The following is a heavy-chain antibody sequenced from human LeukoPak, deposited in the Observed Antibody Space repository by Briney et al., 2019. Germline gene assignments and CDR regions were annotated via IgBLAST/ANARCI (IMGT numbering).Heavy chain of an antibody. Sequence: SETLSLTCTVSGGSISSGDYYWSWIRQPPGKGLEWIGYIYYSGSTYYNPSLKSRVTISVDTSQNQFSLKLSSVTAADTAVYYCAREVGRDIVVVPAAIIGPNDAFDIWGQGTMVTVSS. CDR3: AREVGRDIVVVPAAIIGPNDAFDI. CDR2: IYYSGST. CDR1: GGSISSGDYY. D-gene: IGHD2-2*02. J-gene: IGHJ3*02. V-gene: IGHV4-30-4*01.